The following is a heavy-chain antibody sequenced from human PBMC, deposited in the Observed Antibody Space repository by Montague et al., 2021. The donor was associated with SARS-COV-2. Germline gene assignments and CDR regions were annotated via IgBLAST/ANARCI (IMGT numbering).Heavy chain of an antibody. V-gene: IGHV4-4*02. Sequence: SETLSLTCAVSGGSISSSSWWSWVRQPPGKGLEWIVEIYHSGSTNYNPSLKSRVTISVDKSKNQFSLKLSSVTAADTAVYYCARGGSSSFPFDYWGQGTLVTVSS. CDR1: GGSISSSSW. D-gene: IGHD6-13*01. CDR3: ARGGSSSFPFDY. J-gene: IGHJ4*02. CDR2: IYHSGST.